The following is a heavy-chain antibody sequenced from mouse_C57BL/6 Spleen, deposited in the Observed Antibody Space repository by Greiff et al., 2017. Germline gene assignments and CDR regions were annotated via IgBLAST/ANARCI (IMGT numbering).Heavy chain of an antibody. J-gene: IGHJ4*01. CDR2: IDPSDSYT. CDR1: GYTFTSYW. Sequence: QVQLQQSGAELVKPGASVKLSCMASGYTFTSYWMQWVKQRPGQGLEWIGEIDPSDSYTTYNQKFKGKATLTVDTSSSTAYMQLSSLTSEDSAVYYCARKNYNAMDYWGQGTSGTVSA. D-gene: IGHD2-12*01. V-gene: IGHV1-50*01. CDR3: ARKNYNAMDY.